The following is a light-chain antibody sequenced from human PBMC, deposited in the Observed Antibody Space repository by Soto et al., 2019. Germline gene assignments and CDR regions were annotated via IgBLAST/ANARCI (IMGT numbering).Light chain of an antibody. CDR3: QQYYSPVFT. J-gene: IGKJ3*01. Sequence: AIRMTQSPSSLSASTGGRVTITCRASQGISSYLAWYQQKPGKAPKLLIYAASTLQSGVPSRFSGSGSGTDFTLTISSLQSEDFATYYCQQYYSPVFTFGPGTKVDIK. CDR2: AAS. CDR1: QGISSY. V-gene: IGKV1-8*01.